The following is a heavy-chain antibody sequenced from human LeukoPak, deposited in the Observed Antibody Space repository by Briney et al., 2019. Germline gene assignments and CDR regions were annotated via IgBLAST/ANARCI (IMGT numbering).Heavy chain of an antibody. Sequence: GASVRVSCKASGYTFSDYYMHWVRQAPGQGLEWMGWINPYSGGTNYAEKFQGRVTMTRDTSITTAYMELSSLRSDDTAVYYCARRLYSNYYFDYWGQGALVTVSS. V-gene: IGHV1-2*02. D-gene: IGHD4-11*01. CDR3: ARRLYSNYYFDY. J-gene: IGHJ4*02. CDR2: INPYSGGT. CDR1: GYTFSDYY.